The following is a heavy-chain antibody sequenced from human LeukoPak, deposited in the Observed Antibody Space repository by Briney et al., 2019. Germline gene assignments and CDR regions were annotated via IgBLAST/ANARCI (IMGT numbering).Heavy chain of an antibody. CDR2: ISYDGSNK. D-gene: IGHD4-17*01. V-gene: IGHV3-33*05. Sequence: XGMHWVRQAPGKGLEGVAVISYDGSNKYYADSVKGRFTISRDNSKNTLYLQMNSLRAEDTAVYYCARWNGDIRGFDNWGQGTLVTVSS. J-gene: IGHJ4*02. CDR3: ARWNGDIRGFDN. CDR1: XG.